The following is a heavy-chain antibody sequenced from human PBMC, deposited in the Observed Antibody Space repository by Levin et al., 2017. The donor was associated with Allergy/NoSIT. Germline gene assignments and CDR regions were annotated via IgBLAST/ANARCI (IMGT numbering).Heavy chain of an antibody. D-gene: IGHD2-15*01. V-gene: IGHV3-30*18. Sequence: GGSLRLSCGASGFTFSSHGMHWVRQAPGKGLEWVAVISYDGSKKYYTDSVKGRFTISRDNSENTLYLQMNSLRGDDTAVYFCAKDRSHCDGPSCYSHDYWGQGTLVTVSS. J-gene: IGHJ4*02. CDR3: AKDRSHCDGPSCYSHDY. CDR1: GFTFSSHG. CDR2: ISYDGSKK.